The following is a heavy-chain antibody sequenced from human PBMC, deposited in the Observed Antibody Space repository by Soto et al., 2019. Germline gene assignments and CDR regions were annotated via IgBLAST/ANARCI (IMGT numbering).Heavy chain of an antibody. J-gene: IGHJ4*02. CDR2: ISGSAVTT. D-gene: IGHD3-22*01. CDR3: ARNYYDSSGHYQSYFDN. V-gene: IGHV3-23*01. Sequence: EAQLLDSGGGLVQPGGSLRLSCAASGFTFNNYALSWVRQAPGKGLEWVSTISGSAVTTFYADSLRGRFTISRDNSKNTLYLQITSLRVEDTAVYYCARNYYDSSGHYQSYFDNWGQGTLVTVSS. CDR1: GFTFNNYA.